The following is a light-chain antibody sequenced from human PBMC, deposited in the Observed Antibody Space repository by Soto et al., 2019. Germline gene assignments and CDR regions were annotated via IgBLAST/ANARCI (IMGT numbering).Light chain of an antibody. J-gene: IGLJ2*01. CDR3: SSYTGSSSVV. CDR1: SSDVGAFNY. V-gene: IGLV2-14*03. CDR2: DVN. Sequence: QSALTQPASVSGSPGQSITSSCTGTSSDVGAFNYVSWYQQHPGKAPKLLIYDVNNRPSGVSDRFSGSKSGNTASLTISGLQAGDEADYYCSSYTGSSSVVFGGGTKVTVL.